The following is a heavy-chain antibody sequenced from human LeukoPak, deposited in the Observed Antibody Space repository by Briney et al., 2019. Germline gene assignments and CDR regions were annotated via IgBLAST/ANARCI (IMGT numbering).Heavy chain of an antibody. D-gene: IGHD6-19*01. Sequence: SETLSLTCTISGGSTSVGRSYWGWVRQPPGKGLEWIASIYYDGTTYYYPSLKSRVTISMDSSKNHFSLEVKSVTAADTAMYYCGTGGGIAVSHVWGQGIMVAVST. CDR2: IYYDGTT. CDR3: GTGGGIAVSHV. J-gene: IGHJ4*02. V-gene: IGHV4-39*07. CDR1: GGSTSVGRSY.